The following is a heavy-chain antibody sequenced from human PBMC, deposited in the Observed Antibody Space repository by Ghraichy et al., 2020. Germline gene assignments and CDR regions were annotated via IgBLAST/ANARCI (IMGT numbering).Heavy chain of an antibody. V-gene: IGHV3-7*01. CDR3: ARVEIVPAARGDWDYYYGMDV. J-gene: IGHJ6*02. Sequence: GGSLRLSCAASGFTFSSYWMSWVRQAPGKGLEWVANIKQDGSEKYYVDSVKGRFTISRDNAKNSLYLQMNSLRAEDTAVYYCARVEIVPAARGDWDYYYGMDVWGQGTTVTVSS. CDR1: GFTFSSYW. D-gene: IGHD2-2*01. CDR2: IKQDGSEK.